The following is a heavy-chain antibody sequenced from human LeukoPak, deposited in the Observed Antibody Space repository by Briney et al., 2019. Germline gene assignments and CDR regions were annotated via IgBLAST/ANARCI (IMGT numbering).Heavy chain of an antibody. CDR2: MYYNGNT. J-gene: IGHJ5*02. Sequence: SETLSLTCSVSGGSISSESYYWGWIRQSPGKGLEWIGSMYYNGNTYYIPSLKSRVSISIDMSKNQFFLRLSSVTAADTAVYYCARLLRQYYYGSGSYYKGNWFDPWGQGTLVTVSS. CDR3: ARLLRQYYYGSGSYYKGNWFDP. D-gene: IGHD3-10*01. CDR1: GGSISSESYY. V-gene: IGHV4-39*07.